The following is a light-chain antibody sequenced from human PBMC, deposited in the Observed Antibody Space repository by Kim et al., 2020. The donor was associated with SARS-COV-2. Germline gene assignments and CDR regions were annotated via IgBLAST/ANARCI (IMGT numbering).Light chain of an antibody. Sequence: DIQMTQSPSILSASVGDRVTITCRASESIGTWLAWYQQKPGRAPRLLIYLASTLENGVPSRFSGTGSGTEFSLSITSLQPDDFATYYCQHYSRFPYTFGQGTKLEI. CDR1: ESIGTW. CDR3: QHYSRFPYT. CDR2: LAS. J-gene: IGKJ2*01. V-gene: IGKV1-5*03.